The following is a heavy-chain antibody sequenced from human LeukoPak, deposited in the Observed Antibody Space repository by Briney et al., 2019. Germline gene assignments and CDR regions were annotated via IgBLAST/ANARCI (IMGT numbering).Heavy chain of an antibody. Sequence: GGSLRLSCAASGFTFSSYAMSWVRQAPGKGLEWVSAISGSGGSTYCADSVKGRFTISRDNPKNTLYLQMNSLRAEDTAVYYCAKPYYYDSSGYLYYFDYWGQGTLVTVSS. CDR3: AKPYYYDSSGYLYYFDY. V-gene: IGHV3-23*01. CDR1: GFTFSSYA. D-gene: IGHD3-22*01. J-gene: IGHJ4*02. CDR2: ISGSGGST.